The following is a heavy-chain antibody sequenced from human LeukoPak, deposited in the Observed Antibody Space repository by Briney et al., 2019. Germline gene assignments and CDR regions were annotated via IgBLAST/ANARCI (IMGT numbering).Heavy chain of an antibody. Sequence: GGSLRLSCAASGFTVSGYYMNWVRQAPGKGLEWFSVIYTGGSTYYADSVKGRFTISRDNSKNTLYLQMNSLRAEDTAVYFCATDPGGGYCSSSDCRDGWGQGTTVTVSS. J-gene: IGHJ6*02. CDR1: GFTVSGYY. D-gene: IGHD2-2*01. CDR2: IYTGGST. CDR3: ATDPGGGYCSSSDCRDG. V-gene: IGHV3-66*02.